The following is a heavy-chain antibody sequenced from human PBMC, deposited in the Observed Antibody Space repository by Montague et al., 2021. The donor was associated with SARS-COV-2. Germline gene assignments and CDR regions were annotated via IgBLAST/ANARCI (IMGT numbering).Heavy chain of an antibody. CDR2: IFKNGDI. Sequence: SETLSLTCTVSGGSITNDDWSWIRQPPGKGLEWIVNIFKNGDIDYNPSLRSRVIISVDTSKSQFSLKVTSVTAADTAVYYCARDEYNRYWYKYWGQGALVTVSS. D-gene: IGHD2-8*02. J-gene: IGHJ4*02. CDR3: ARDEYNRYWYKY. CDR1: GGSITNDD. V-gene: IGHV4-59*12.